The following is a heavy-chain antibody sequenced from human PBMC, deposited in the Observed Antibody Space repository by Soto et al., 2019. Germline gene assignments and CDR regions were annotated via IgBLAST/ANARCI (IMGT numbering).Heavy chain of an antibody. CDR1: GFTFSSYA. CDR2: ISGSGGST. CDR3: ATQPFASGGYYYYGMDV. J-gene: IGHJ6*02. V-gene: IGHV3-23*01. Sequence: EVQLLESGGGLVQPGGSLRLSCAASGFTFSSYAMSWVRQAPGKGLEWVSAISGSGGSTYYADSVKGRFTISRDNSKNTLYLQMNRLRAEDTAVYYCATQPFASGGYYYYGMDVWGQGTTVTVSS. D-gene: IGHD3-3*01.